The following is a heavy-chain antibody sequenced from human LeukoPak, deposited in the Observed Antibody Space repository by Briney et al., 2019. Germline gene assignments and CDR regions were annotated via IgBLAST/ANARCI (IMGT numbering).Heavy chain of an antibody. J-gene: IGHJ4*02. Sequence: PGGSLRLSCAASGFTFINAWMSWVRQAPGKGLEWVGRIKSKTDGGTTVYAAPVEGRFTISRDDSKNTLYLQMNILKTEDTAVYYCSTGPRYDTSGYFDYGGQGTLVTVSS. V-gene: IGHV3-15*01. CDR3: STGPRYDTSGYFDY. CDR1: GFTFINAW. D-gene: IGHD3-22*01. CDR2: IKSKTDGGTT.